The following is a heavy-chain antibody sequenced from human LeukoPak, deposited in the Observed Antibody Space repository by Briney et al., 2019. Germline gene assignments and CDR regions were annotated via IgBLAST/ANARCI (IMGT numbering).Heavy chain of an antibody. CDR1: GYTFTGYY. Sequence: ASVKVSCKASGYTFTGYYMHWVRRAPGQGLEWMGWIDPNSGGTNYAQKFQGRVTMTRDTSISTAYMELSRLRSDDTAVYYCANYDILTGYNYWGQGTLVTVSS. D-gene: IGHD3-9*01. CDR2: IDPNSGGT. CDR3: ANYDILTGYNY. V-gene: IGHV1-2*02. J-gene: IGHJ4*02.